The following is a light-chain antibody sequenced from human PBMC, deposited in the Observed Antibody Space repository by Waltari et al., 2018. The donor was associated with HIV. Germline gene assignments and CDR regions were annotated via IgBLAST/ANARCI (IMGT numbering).Light chain of an antibody. J-gene: IGKJ1*01. CDR2: DAS. V-gene: IGKV3-20*01. CDR3: QQFGSSTWT. CDR1: QSVSSSY. Sequence: EIVLTQSPVTLSLSPGERATLSCRASQSVSSSYLTWYQQKPGQAPRLVIYDASSRATGIPDRFSGSGSGTDFTLTISRLEPEDFAVYYCQQFGSSTWTFGQGTKVEIK.